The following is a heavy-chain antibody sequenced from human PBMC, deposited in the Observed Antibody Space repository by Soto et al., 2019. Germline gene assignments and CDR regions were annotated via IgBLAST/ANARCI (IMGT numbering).Heavy chain of an antibody. Sequence: QVHLQESGPGLVKPSETLSLTCAVSGGSISGYYWSWFRQPPGKGLEWIAYIHHSGNAKYNPSLKSRVSISKDTSKNQFSLKLSSVTAADTAVYYCARTTHGGNMDVWGQGATVTVSS. V-gene: IGHV4-59*01. CDR1: GGSISGYY. J-gene: IGHJ6*02. CDR3: ARTTHGGNMDV. CDR2: IHHSGNA.